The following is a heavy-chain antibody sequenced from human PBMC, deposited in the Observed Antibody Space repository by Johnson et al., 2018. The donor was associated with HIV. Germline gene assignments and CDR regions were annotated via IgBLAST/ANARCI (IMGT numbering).Heavy chain of an antibody. CDR3: ARAAKIVVVIAAIDI. Sequence: VQLVESGGGLIQPGGSLRLSCAASGFTVSSNYMSWVRQAPGKGLEWVSVIYSGGSTYYADSVKARFTISRDNAKRSLFLQMNSLRTEDTALYYCARAAKIVVVIAAIDIWGQGTKVTVSS. CDR2: IYSGGST. V-gene: IGHV3-53*01. J-gene: IGHJ3*02. D-gene: IGHD3-22*01. CDR1: GFTVSSNY.